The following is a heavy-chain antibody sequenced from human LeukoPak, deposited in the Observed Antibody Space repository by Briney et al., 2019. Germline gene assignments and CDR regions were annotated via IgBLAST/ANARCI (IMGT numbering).Heavy chain of an antibody. V-gene: IGHV4-4*02. CDR1: GDSITNPKW. D-gene: IGHD5-24*01. CDR3: ARGSAGDGYDY. Sequence: PSGTLSLTCAVSGDSITNPKWWSWVRQPPGKGLEWLGEIYYSGTANYNPSLGSRVTISVDKSKNQLFLRLSSVTAADTAVYYCARGSAGDGYDYWGQGTLVTVSS. CDR2: IYYSGTA. J-gene: IGHJ4*02.